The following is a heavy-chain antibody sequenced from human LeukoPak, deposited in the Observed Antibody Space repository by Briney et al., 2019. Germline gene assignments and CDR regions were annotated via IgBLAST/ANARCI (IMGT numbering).Heavy chain of an antibody. CDR1: WFTPSSIY. CDR2: IYSGGNT. J-gene: IGHJ4*02. CDR3: ATHPGDTSYGFDY. Sequence: GGPLRLSYAASWFTPSSIYMSLVRQAPGKGLEWVSVIYSGGNTQYADSLQGRFTISSDNSKTTLYLQMNSLRAEDTAVYYCATHPGDTSYGFDYWGQGTLVTVSS. V-gene: IGHV3-53*01. D-gene: IGHD5-18*01.